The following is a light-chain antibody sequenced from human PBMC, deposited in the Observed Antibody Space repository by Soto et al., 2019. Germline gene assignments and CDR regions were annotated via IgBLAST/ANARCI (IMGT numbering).Light chain of an antibody. CDR2: GAS. J-gene: IGKJ1*01. Sequence: VLSLSPGTLSLSQKERDTLSCRSSQRVGSSYLAWYQHKPDQAPRLLIYGASGRATGTPDRFSGSGSGTDFSLTISRLEPEDFAVYYCQQYGNSPWTFGQGSKVDVK. V-gene: IGKV3-20*01. CDR1: QRVGSSY. CDR3: QQYGNSPWT.